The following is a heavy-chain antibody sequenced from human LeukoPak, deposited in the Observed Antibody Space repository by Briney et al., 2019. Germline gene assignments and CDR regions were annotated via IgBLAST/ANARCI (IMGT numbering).Heavy chain of an antibody. V-gene: IGHV3-23*01. J-gene: IGHJ4*02. CDR3: AKDPQGWNLYYFDY. CDR1: GFTFSSYA. CDR2: ISGSGGST. D-gene: IGHD1-1*01. Sequence: GGSLRLSCAASGFTFSSYAMSWVSQAPGKGMEWVSAISGSGGSTYYADSVKGRFTISRDNSKNTLYLQMNSLRAEDTAVYYCAKDPQGWNLYYFDYWGQGTLVTVSS.